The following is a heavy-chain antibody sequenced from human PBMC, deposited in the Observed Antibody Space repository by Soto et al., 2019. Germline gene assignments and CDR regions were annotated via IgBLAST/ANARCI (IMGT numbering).Heavy chain of an antibody. CDR2: ISYDGSNK. CDR3: AKVAAAAGYYYYYGMDV. CDR1: GFTFSSYG. J-gene: IGHJ6*02. Sequence: GSLRLSCAASGFTFSSYGMHWVRQAPGKGLEWVAVISYDGSNKYYADSVKGRFTISRDNSKNTLYLQMNSLRAEDTAVYYCAKVAAAAGYYYYYGMDVWGQGTTVTVSS. D-gene: IGHD6-13*01. V-gene: IGHV3-30*18.